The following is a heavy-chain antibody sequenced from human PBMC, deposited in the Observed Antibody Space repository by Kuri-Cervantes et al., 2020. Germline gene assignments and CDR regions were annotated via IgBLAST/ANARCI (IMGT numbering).Heavy chain of an antibody. V-gene: IGHV3-23*01. J-gene: IGHJ2*01. D-gene: IGHD4-17*01. Sequence: GESLKISCAASGFTFSSFAMTWVRQAPGKGLEWVSVISGSGASIYHADSVKGRFTISRDNSRNTLFLQMNSLRAEDTAVYYCARDLDDYGTTYWYFDPWGRGTLVTVSS. CDR1: GFTFSSFA. CDR2: ISGSGASI. CDR3: ARDLDDYGTTYWYFDP.